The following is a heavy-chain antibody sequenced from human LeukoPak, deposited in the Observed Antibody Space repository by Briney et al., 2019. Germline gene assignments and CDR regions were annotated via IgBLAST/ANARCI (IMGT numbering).Heavy chain of an antibody. V-gene: IGHV4-39*07. Sequence: PSETLSLTCSVSGGSLRSDRHNWAWVRQSADKGLEHIGSVDQTGSPYYNPPLKSRVTISVDTSNKQFSLNLTSVTAADTAAYYCARDLGGYPFSMDVWGKGITVTVSS. J-gene: IGHJ6*03. D-gene: IGHD2-15*01. CDR3: ARDLGGYPFSMDV. CDR1: GGSLRSDRHN. CDR2: VDQTGSP.